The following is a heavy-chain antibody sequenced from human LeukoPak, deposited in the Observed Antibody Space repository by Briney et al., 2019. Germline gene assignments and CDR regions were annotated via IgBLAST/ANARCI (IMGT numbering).Heavy chain of an antibody. Sequence: HGESLKISCKGSGYSFTSYWIGWVRQMPGKGREWMGIIYPGDSDTRYSPSFQGQVTTSADKSISTAYLQWSSLKASDTAVYYCARRHLGGWNYFDYWGQGTLVTVSS. CDR3: ARRHLGGWNYFDY. CDR2: IYPGDSDT. V-gene: IGHV5-51*01. D-gene: IGHD6-19*01. CDR1: GYSFTSYW. J-gene: IGHJ4*02.